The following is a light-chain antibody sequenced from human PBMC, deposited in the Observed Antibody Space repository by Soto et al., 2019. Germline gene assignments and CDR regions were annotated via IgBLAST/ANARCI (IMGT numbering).Light chain of an antibody. CDR1: SSNIGANYD. J-gene: IGLJ1*01. Sequence: QSVLTQPPSVSGAPGQRVTISCTGSSSNIGANYDVHWYQHLPGTAPKLLIYGNNKRPSGVPDRFSGSKSGTSASLAISGLQAEDEAEYYCQSYDNTLSGLYVFGTGTKVTVL. CDR3: QSYDNTLSGLYV. V-gene: IGLV1-40*01. CDR2: GNN.